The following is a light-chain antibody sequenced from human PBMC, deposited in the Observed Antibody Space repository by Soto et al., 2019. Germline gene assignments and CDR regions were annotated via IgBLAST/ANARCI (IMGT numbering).Light chain of an antibody. CDR3: PLYVGSGTVV. J-gene: IGLJ2*01. V-gene: IGLV8-61*01. Sequence: QTVVTQEPSFSVSPGGTVILTCGLTACSVSTSYYPSWYQQRPGLAPRTLIYNTTTRASGVPDRFSGSILGNKAALTITGAQSDDESDYLCPLYVGSGTVVFGGGTQLTVL. CDR1: ACSVSTSYY. CDR2: NTT.